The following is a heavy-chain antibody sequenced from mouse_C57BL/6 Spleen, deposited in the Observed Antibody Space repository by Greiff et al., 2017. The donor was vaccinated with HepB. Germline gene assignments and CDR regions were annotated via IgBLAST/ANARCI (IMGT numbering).Heavy chain of an antibody. V-gene: IGHV1-72*01. CDR1: GYTFTSYW. D-gene: IGHD1-1*01. CDR3: ARSRNYYAHFDY. CDR2: IDPNSGGT. J-gene: IGHJ2*01. Sequence: QVQLQQPGAELVKPGASVKLSCKASGYTFTSYWMHWVKQRPGRGLEWIGRIDPNSGGTKYNEKFKSKATLTVDKPSSTAYMQLISLTSEDSAVYYCARSRNYYAHFDYWGQGTTLTVSS.